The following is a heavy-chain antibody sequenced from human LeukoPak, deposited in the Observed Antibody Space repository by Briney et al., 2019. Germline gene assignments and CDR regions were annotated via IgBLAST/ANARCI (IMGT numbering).Heavy chain of an antibody. CDR3: ARGRWDRSFDY. CDR1: GFTFSSYA. D-gene: IGHD4-23*01. V-gene: IGHV3-30*04. CDR2: ISYDGSNK. J-gene: IGHJ4*02. Sequence: GGSLRLSCAASGFTFSSYAMHWVRQAPGKGLEWVAVISYDGSNKYYADSVKGRFTISRDNSKNTLYLQMNSLRAEDTAVYYCARGRWDRSFDYWGQGTLVTVSS.